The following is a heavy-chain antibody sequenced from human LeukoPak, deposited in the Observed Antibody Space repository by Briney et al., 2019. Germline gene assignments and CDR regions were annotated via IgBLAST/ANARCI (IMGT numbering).Heavy chain of an antibody. CDR2: IYYSGST. Sequence: KPSETLSLTCSVSGDPISSYYWSWIRQPPGKGLEWIGYIYYSGSTKYNPSLKSRVTLLADTSKNQLFLELSSVTAADTAVYYCARAKSGVAGFFDYWGQGALVTVSS. CDR1: GDPISSYY. V-gene: IGHV4-59*12. D-gene: IGHD6-19*01. CDR3: ARAKSGVAGFFDY. J-gene: IGHJ4*02.